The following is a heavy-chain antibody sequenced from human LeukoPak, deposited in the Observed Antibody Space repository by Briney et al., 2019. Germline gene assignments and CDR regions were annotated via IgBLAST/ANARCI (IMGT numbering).Heavy chain of an antibody. CDR3: ARGWGYFDY. CDR2: IYYSATT. Sequence: SETLSLTCTVSGGSISSSNYYWGWIRQPPGKGLEWIGNIYYSATTNYNPSLKSRVTISEDTSRNQFSLNLSSVTAADTAVYYCARGWGYFDYWGQGTLVTVSS. D-gene: IGHD3-22*01. CDR1: GGSISSSNYY. J-gene: IGHJ4*02. V-gene: IGHV4-61*05.